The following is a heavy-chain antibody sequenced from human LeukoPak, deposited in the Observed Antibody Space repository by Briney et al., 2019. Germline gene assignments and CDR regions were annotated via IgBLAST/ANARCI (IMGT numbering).Heavy chain of an antibody. CDR1: GFTFSRYW. D-gene: IGHD3-22*01. CDR2: IKQDGSEK. J-gene: IGHJ4*02. Sequence: GGSLRLSCAASGFTFSRYWMSWVRQAPGKGLELVANIKQDGSEKYFVDSVKGRFTISRDNAKNSLYLQMNSLRAEDTAVYYCARGTPINDIIVVPCFDNWGQGTLVTVSS. V-gene: IGHV3-7*01. CDR3: ARGTPINDIIVVPCFDN.